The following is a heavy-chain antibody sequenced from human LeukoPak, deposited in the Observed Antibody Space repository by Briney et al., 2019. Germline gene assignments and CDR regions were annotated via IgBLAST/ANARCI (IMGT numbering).Heavy chain of an antibody. CDR2: ISSSGTAM. D-gene: IGHD3-9*01. V-gene: IGHV3-11*01. CDR1: VFTFSEYY. J-gene: IGHJ4*02. CDR3: ARGLTGRYILTGYYNDY. Sequence: PGGSLRLSCAASVFTFSEYYMSWIRQAPGKGLEWVSYISSSGTAMYYADSVKGRFTISRDNAQNSVYLQMNSLRAEDTAVYYCARGLTGRYILTGYYNDYWGQGTLVTVSS.